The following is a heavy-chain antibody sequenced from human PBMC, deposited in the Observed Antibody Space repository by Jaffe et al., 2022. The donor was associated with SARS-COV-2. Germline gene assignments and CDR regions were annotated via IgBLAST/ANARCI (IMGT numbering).Heavy chain of an antibody. D-gene: IGHD4-17*01. V-gene: IGHV3-21*01. CDR3: ARDPTTVTYDYYYGMDV. J-gene: IGHJ6*02. Sequence: EVQLVESGGGLVKPGGSLRLSCAASGFTFSSYSMNWVRQAPGKGLEWVSSISSSSSYIYYADSVKGRFTISRDNAKNSLYLQMNSLRAEDTAVYYCARDPTTVTYDYYYGMDVWGQGTTVTVSS. CDR2: ISSSSSYI. CDR1: GFTFSSYS.